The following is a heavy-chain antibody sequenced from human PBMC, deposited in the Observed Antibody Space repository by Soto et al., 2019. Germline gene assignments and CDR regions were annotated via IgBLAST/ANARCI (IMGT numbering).Heavy chain of an antibody. J-gene: IGHJ4*02. CDR1: GFTFRNFV. CDR2: IRGTGGET. V-gene: IGHV3-23*01. CDR3: AQDRGWGVVSPSHDY. D-gene: IGHD2-21*01. Sequence: VQLLESGGGIVQPGGSLRVSCVASGFTFRNFVMSWVRQAPGKGLEWVSAIRGTGGETFYADSVKGRFTISRDNSKTTWYLQMNRLRDEDTALYFCAQDRGWGVVSPSHDYWGQGTLVTVSS.